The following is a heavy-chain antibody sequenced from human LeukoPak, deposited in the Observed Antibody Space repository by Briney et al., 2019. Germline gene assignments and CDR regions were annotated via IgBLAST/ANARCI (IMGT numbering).Heavy chain of an antibody. V-gene: IGHV4-59*08. J-gene: IGHJ4*02. Sequence: SEILSLTCTVSGGSISSYYWSWIRQPPGKGLEWIGYIYYSGSTNYNPSLKSRVTISVDTSKNQFSLKLSSVTAADTAVYYCARHRIVGAYYFDYWGQGTLVTVSS. CDR3: ARHRIVGAYYFDY. CDR1: GGSISSYY. CDR2: IYYSGST. D-gene: IGHD1-26*01.